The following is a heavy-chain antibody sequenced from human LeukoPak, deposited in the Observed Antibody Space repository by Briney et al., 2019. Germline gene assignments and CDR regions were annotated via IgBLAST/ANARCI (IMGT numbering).Heavy chain of an antibody. D-gene: IGHD3-10*01. V-gene: IGHV1-18*01. CDR2: ISAYNGKT. CDR3: ARERTQGDLDY. Sequence: ASVKVSCKASGYTFTSYGIIWVRRAPGQGLEWMGWISAYNGKTNSAQKLQGRVSMTTDTSTSTVYMELRSLRSGDTAVYYCARERTQGDLDYWGQGTLVTVSS. CDR1: GYTFTSYG. J-gene: IGHJ4*02.